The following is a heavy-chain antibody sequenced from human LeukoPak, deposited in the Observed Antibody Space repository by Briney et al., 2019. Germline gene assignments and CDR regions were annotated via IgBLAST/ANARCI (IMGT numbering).Heavy chain of an antibody. Sequence: PGGSLRLSCVASGFTFSNAWMSWVRQAPGKGLEWVGRIKSKTDGGTTDYAAPVKGRFTISRDDSKNTLYLQMNSLKTEDTAVYYCTTDGRHSGYLWVDYWGQGTLVTVSS. CDR2: IKSKTDGGTT. CDR1: GFTFSNAW. V-gene: IGHV3-15*01. J-gene: IGHJ4*02. CDR3: TTDGRHSGYLWVDY. D-gene: IGHD5-12*01.